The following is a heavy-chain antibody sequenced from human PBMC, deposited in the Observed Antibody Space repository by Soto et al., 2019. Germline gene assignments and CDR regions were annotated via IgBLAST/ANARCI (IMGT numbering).Heavy chain of an antibody. Sequence: PGGSLRLSCVASGFTFSTYWMDWVRQTPGKGLEWVANINQDGSEKNYVDSVKGRFTIYRDNAKNSLYLQMSSLTAEDSALYYCSRSLGSWGQGTLVTVSS. V-gene: IGHV3-7*01. J-gene: IGHJ4*02. CDR3: SRSLGS. CDR1: GFTFSTYW. CDR2: INQDGSEK.